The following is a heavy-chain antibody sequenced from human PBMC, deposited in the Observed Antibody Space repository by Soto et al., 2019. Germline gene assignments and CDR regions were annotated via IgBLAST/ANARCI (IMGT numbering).Heavy chain of an antibody. CDR3: ARVPYDTTGYYAF. CDR2: IDPTHGST. CDR1: GYTFTTYY. J-gene: IGHJ4*02. D-gene: IGHD3-22*01. V-gene: IGHV1-46*01. Sequence: ASVKVSCKASGYTFTTYYMHWVRQAPGQGLEWMGVIDPTHGSTTYAQKFQGRVTMTSDTSTNTVYMELSSLKSEDTAVYYCARVPYDTTGYYAFWGQGTLVTVSS.